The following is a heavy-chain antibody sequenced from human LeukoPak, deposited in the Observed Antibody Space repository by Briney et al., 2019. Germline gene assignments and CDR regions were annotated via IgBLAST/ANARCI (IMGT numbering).Heavy chain of an antibody. CDR2: ISSNGGRT. D-gene: IGHD3-22*01. V-gene: IGHV3-64*01. J-gene: IGHJ1*01. CDR3: ATYYYDSGGFHFHH. Sequence: AGGSLRLSCAASGFTFRSYGMHWVRQAPGKGLEYVSAISSNGGRTYYANSVKGRFTISRDNSRNTLYLQMGSLRAEDVAVYYCATYYYDSGGFHFHHWGQGTLVTVSS. CDR1: GFTFRSYG.